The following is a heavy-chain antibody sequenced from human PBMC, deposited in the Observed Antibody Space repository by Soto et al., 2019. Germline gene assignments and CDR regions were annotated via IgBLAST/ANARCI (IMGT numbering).Heavy chain of an antibody. D-gene: IGHD6-13*01. J-gene: IGHJ6*02. CDR3: ARDSSSSWFPSRYYYGKHV. Sequence: PGGSLRLSCAASGFTFSSYGMHWVRQAPGKGLEWVAVIWYDGSSKYYADSVKGRFTISRDNSKNTLYLQMNSLRSEDTAVYYRARDSSSSWFPSRYYYGKHVWGQGTTVTVSS. CDR2: IWYDGSSK. V-gene: IGHV3-33*01. CDR1: GFTFSSYG.